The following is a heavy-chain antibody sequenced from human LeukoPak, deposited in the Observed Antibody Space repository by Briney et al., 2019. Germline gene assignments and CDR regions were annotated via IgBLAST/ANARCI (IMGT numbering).Heavy chain of an antibody. CDR2: ISPSGGTI. J-gene: IGHJ4*02. CDR1: GFAFSNYE. Sequence: GGSLRLSCVASGFAFSNYEMNWVRQAPGKGLEWVSYISPSGGTITYADSVKGRFTISRDNAKNSLYLQMNSLGAEDTAVYYCARDDSNWAFDYWGQGTLVTVSS. CDR3: ARDDSNWAFDY. D-gene: IGHD4-11*01. V-gene: IGHV3-48*03.